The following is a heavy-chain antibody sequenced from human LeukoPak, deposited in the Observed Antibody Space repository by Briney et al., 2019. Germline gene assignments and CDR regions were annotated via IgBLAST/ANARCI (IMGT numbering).Heavy chain of an antibody. CDR2: ISYDGSNK. CDR3: ARDMNYFVSGSYGVPRFDY. V-gene: IGHV3-30-3*01. D-gene: IGHD3-10*01. Sequence: GGSLRLSCAASGFTFSSYAMHWVRQAPGKGLEWVAVISYDGSNKYYADSVKGRFTISRDNSKNTLYLQMNSLRAEDTALYYCARDMNYFVSGSYGVPRFDYWGQGTLVTVSS. CDR1: GFTFSSYA. J-gene: IGHJ4*02.